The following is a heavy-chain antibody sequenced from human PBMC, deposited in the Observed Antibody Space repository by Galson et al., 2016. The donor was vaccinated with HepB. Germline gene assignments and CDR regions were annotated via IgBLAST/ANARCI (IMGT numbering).Heavy chain of an antibody. CDR2: IYWDEDK. V-gene: IGHV2-5*02. J-gene: IGHJ4*02. CDR1: GFSLRTSGVGVG. D-gene: IGHD2/OR15-2a*01. Sequence: PALVKPTQNLTLTRTFSGFSLRTSGVGVGVGWIRQPPGKALEWLALIYWDEDKRHSPFLKSRLTITKATSKNQVVIRMTSMDPVDTATYYCAPRLVQDGLLTAVDYWGQGILVTVAS. CDR3: APRLVQDGLLTAVDY.